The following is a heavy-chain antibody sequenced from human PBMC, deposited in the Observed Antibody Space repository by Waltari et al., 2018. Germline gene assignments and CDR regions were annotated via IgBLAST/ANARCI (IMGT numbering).Heavy chain of an antibody. J-gene: IGHJ4*02. CDR2: INPSGGST. Sequence: QVQLVQSGAEVKKPGASVKVSCKASGYTFTSYYMHWVRQAPGQGLEWLGKINPSGGSTSYAQKVQGRVTMTRDTSTSTVYMELSSLRAEDTAVYYCAREGDRDCSSTSCPHSYFDYWGQGTLVTVSS. D-gene: IGHD2-2*01. V-gene: IGHV1-46*01. CDR3: AREGDRDCSSTSCPHSYFDY. CDR1: GYTFTSYY.